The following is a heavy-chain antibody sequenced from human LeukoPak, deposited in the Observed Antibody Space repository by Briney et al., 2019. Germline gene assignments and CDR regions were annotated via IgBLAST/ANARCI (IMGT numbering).Heavy chain of an antibody. V-gene: IGHV3-11*01. Sequence: GGSLRLSCAASGFTFSDYYMSWIRQAPGKGLEWVSYISSSGSTIYYADSVKGRFTISRDNAKNTLYLQMNSLRAEDTAVYYCAKDHGLWFGESPFDYWGQGTLVTVSS. CDR3: AKDHGLWFGESPFDY. J-gene: IGHJ4*02. D-gene: IGHD3-10*01. CDR1: GFTFSDYY. CDR2: ISSSGSTI.